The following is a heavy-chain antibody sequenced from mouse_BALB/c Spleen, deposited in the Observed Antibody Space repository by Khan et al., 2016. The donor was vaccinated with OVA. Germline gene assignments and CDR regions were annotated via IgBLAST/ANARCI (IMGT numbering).Heavy chain of an antibody. V-gene: IGHV3-2*02. D-gene: IGHD1-1*01. J-gene: IGHJ2*01. CDR3: ARGNYYGYYFDY. CDR2: TSYSGGT. CDR1: GYSITSGYA. Sequence: VQLKESGPGLVKPSQSLSLTCTVTGYSITSGYAWNWIRQFPGNKLEWMGYTSYSGGTSYNPSLKSRISITRDTSKNQFFLQLNSVTTEDTATYYCARGNYYGYYFDYWGQGTTLTVSS.